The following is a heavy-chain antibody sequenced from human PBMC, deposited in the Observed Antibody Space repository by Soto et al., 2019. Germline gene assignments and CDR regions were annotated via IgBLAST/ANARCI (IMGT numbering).Heavy chain of an antibody. CDR2: VYNSGST. Sequence: AETLSLTCTVSGGSISSNYWTWIRQPPGKGLEWIGYVYNSGSTNYNPSLKSRVTISEDTSKSQFSLKVNSMTAADTAVYYCARYRREAVAGYTLDNWGQGILVTVSS. J-gene: IGHJ4*02. V-gene: IGHV4-59*01. D-gene: IGHD6-13*01. CDR1: GGSISSNY. CDR3: ARYRREAVAGYTLDN.